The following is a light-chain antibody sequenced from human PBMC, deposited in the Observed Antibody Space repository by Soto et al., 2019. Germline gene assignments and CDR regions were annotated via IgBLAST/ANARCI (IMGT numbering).Light chain of an antibody. J-gene: IGKJ4*01. CDR2: DAS. Sequence: EIVLTQSPATLSLSPGERATLSCRTSQSVRSHLVWYQQKPGQAPRLLIYDASIRATVIPARFSGSGSGTDFTLTISSLEPEDFAVYYCQHRAAWPITFGGGTKVEIK. CDR3: QHRAAWPIT. CDR1: QSVRSH. V-gene: IGKV3-11*01.